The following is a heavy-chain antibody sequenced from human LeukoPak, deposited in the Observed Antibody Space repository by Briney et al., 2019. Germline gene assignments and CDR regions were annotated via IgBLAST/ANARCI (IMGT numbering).Heavy chain of an antibody. V-gene: IGHV3-23*01. D-gene: IGHD3-10*01. CDR1: GFTFSSYA. Sequence: PGGSLRLSCAAYGFTFSSYAMSWVRQAPGKGLEWVSAISGSGGSTYYAHSVKGRFTISRDNSKNTLCLQMNSLRAEDTAVYYCAKADGSGSYYNRAFDYWGQGTLVTVSS. CDR2: ISGSGGST. J-gene: IGHJ4*02. CDR3: AKADGSGSYYNRAFDY.